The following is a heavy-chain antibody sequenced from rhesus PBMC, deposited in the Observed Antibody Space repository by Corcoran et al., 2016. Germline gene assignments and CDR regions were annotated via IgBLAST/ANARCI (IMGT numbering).Heavy chain of an antibody. CDR1: GFSISTTGTG. D-gene: IGHD5-30*01. Sequence: QVTLKESGPALVKPTQTLTLTCPFSGFSISTTGTGVGWIRQPPGKVLEWLESIYWNDSKYYSTSQKSRLTTPKATSKKHVVLKMTNIDPLDTATYYGARGGGYSGYTDYFDYWGQGVLVTVSS. CDR2: IYWNDSK. J-gene: IGHJ4*01. V-gene: IGHV2-95*01. CDR3: ARGGGYSGYTDYFDY.